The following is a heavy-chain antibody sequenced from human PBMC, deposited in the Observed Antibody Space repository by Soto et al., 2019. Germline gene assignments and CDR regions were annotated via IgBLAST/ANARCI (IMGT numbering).Heavy chain of an antibody. CDR1: GFTFPSSA. CDR3: AADDMTTFI. Sequence: QMHMVQSGPEVKKPGTSVKVSCKASGFTFPSSAVQWVRQARGQRLEWIGWIVVGNDNTNSAQKFQERVTFTRDMSTSTVYMELSSLKSEDTAVYYCAADDMTTFIWGQGTLVTVSS. V-gene: IGHV1-58*01. CDR2: IVVGNDNT. D-gene: IGHD1-1*01. J-gene: IGHJ4*02.